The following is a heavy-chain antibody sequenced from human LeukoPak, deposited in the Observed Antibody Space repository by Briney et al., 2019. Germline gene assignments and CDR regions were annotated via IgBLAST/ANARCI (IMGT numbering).Heavy chain of an antibody. CDR2: ISAYNGNT. CDR3: ARDRSSSGYDAFDI. CDR1: GYTFTSYG. J-gene: IGHJ3*02. D-gene: IGHD6-6*01. Sequence: ASVKVSCKASGYTFTSYGISWVRQAPGQGLEWMGWISAYNGNTNYAQKLQGRVTMTTDTSTSTAYMELRSLRSDDTAVYYCARDRSSSGYDAFDIWGQGTMVTVSS. V-gene: IGHV1-18*01.